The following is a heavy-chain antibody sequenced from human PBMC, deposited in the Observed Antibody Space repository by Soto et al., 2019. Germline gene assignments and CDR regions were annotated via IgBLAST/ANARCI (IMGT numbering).Heavy chain of an antibody. CDR1: GFTFSSYA. CDR2: ISGSGGST. CDR3: AKDGPSRYYDSSGYYFDY. Sequence: GGSLRLSCAASGFTFSSYAMSWVRQAPGKGLEWVSAISGSGGSTYYADSVKGRFTISRDNSKNTLYLQMNSLRAEDTAVYYCAKDGPSRYYDSSGYYFDYCGQGTLVTVSS. D-gene: IGHD3-22*01. J-gene: IGHJ4*02. V-gene: IGHV3-23*01.